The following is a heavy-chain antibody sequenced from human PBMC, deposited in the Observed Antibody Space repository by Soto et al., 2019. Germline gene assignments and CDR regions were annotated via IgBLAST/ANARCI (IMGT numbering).Heavy chain of an antibody. CDR3: AKDWFYAPFDY. CDR1: GFTFSSYA. CDR2: ISYDGSNK. J-gene: IGHJ4*02. D-gene: IGHD2-2*01. Sequence: GGSLRLSCAASGFTFSSYAMHWVRQAPGKGLEWVAVISYDGSNKYYADSVKGRFTISRDNSKNTLYLQMNSLRAEDTAVYYCAKDWFYAPFDYWGQGTLVTVSS. V-gene: IGHV3-30-3*01.